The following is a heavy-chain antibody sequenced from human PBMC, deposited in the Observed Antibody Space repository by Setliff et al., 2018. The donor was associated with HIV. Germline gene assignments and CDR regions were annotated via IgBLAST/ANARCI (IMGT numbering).Heavy chain of an antibody. D-gene: IGHD3-22*01. CDR3: ARAYNVYDYRFDSSGYGY. V-gene: IGHV3-48*04. CDR1: GFIFSNYW. J-gene: IGHJ4*02. CDR2: ITSSGTTT. Sequence: GSLRLSCAASGFIFSNYWMTWVRQAPGRGLEWVSYITSSGTTTLYGDSMRGRFTASRDNAESSMYLQMNNLRAEDTAVYYCARAYNVYDYRFDSSGYGYWGQGTLVTVSS.